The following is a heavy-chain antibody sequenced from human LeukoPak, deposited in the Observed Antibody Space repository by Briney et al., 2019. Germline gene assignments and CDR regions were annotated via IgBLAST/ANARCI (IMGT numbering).Heavy chain of an antibody. Sequence: GGSLTLSCAACGFTLSRNYWTWVRQAPGKGLEWVANIKQDGSEKYYVDSVKGRFTISRDNAKNSLYLQMNSLTAEDTAVSDCARFPSNRLLDPGGQGTLVTVSS. CDR3: ARFPSNRLLDP. V-gene: IGHV3-7*01. D-gene: IGHD1-14*01. CDR2: IKQDGSEK. J-gene: IGHJ4*02. CDR1: GFTLSRNY.